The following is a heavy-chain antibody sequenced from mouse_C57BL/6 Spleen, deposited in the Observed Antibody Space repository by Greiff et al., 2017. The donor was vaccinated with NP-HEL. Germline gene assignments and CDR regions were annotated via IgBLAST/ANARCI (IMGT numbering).Heavy chain of an antibody. Sequence: VQLQQSGAELVKPGASVKLSCKASGYTFTSYWMQWVKQRPGQGLEWIGEIDPSDSYTNYNQKFKGKATLTVDTSSSTAYMQLSSLTSEDSAVYYCARNYDYGDGFAMDYWGQGTSVTVSS. D-gene: IGHD2-4*01. CDR1: GYTFTSYW. V-gene: IGHV1-50*01. CDR2: IDPSDSYT. CDR3: ARNYDYGDGFAMDY. J-gene: IGHJ4*01.